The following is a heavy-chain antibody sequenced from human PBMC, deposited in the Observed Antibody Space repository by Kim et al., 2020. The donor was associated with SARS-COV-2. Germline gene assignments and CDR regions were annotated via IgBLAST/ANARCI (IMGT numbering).Heavy chain of an antibody. CDR2: IKYDGSLT. CDR3: ARGVARGSTDYSWFDS. V-gene: IGHV3-74*01. D-gene: IGHD3-16*01. CDR1: GFNFGSYW. J-gene: IGHJ5*01. Sequence: GGSLRLSCAPSGFNFGSYWMHWVRQVPGRRPVWVARIKYDGSLTNYADSVKGRFTISRDNAIHMMYLWMTSVRVDDTAVYYCARGVARGSTDYSWFDSWGQGTRVTVSS.